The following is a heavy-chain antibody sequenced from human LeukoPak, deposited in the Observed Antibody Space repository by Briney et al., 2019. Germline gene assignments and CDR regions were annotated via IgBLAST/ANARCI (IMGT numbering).Heavy chain of an antibody. CDR1: GFTFSDYY. J-gene: IGHJ1*01. D-gene: IGHD2-2*03. CDR2: IYYSGST. Sequence: GSLRLSCAASGFTFSDYYMSWIRQPPGKGLEWIGSIYYSGSTYYNPSLKSRVTISVDTSKNQFSLKLSSVTAADTAVYYCARLDIVVVPAASAEYFQHWGQGTLVTVSS. V-gene: IGHV4-38-2*01. CDR3: ARLDIVVVPAASAEYFQH.